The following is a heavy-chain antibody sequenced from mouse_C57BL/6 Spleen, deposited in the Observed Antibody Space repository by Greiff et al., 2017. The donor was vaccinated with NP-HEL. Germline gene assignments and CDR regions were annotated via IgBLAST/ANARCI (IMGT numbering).Heavy chain of an antibody. V-gene: IGHV1-54*01. CDR1: GYAFTNYL. CDR3: ARKYGSSPFAY. CDR2: INPGSGGT. Sequence: QVQLKESGAELVRPGTSVKVSCKASGYAFTNYLIEWVKQRPGQGLEWIGVINPGSGGTNYNEKFKGKATLTADKSSSTAYMQLSSLTSEDSAVYFCARKYGSSPFAYWGQGTLVTVSA. D-gene: IGHD1-1*01. J-gene: IGHJ3*01.